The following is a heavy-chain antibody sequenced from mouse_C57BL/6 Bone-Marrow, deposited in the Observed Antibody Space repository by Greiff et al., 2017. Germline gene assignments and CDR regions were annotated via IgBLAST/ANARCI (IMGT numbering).Heavy chain of an antibody. V-gene: IGHV1-72*01. J-gene: IGHJ4*01. CDR2: IDPYSGGT. D-gene: IGHD6-1*01. Sequence: QVQLQQPGAELVKPGASVKLSCKASGYTFTSYWMHWVKQRPGRGLEWIGRIDPYSGGTKYNEKFKSKATLTVDKPSSTAYMQLSSLTSEYSAVYYCARSMNLPPYAMYYWGQGTSVTVSS. CDR1: GYTFTSYW. CDR3: ARSMNLPPYAMYY.